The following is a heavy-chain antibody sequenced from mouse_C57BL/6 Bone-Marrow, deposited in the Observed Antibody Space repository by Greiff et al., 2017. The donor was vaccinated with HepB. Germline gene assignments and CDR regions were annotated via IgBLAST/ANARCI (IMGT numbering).Heavy chain of an antibody. CDR3: TRDEGDSSGYY. J-gene: IGHJ2*01. CDR2: ISSGGDYI. V-gene: IGHV5-9-1*02. D-gene: IGHD3-2*02. Sequence: EVMLVESGEGLVKPGGSLKLSCAASGFTFSSYAMSWVRQTPEKRLEWVAYISSGGDYIYYADTVKGRFTISRDNARNTLYLQMSSLKSEDTAMYYCTRDEGDSSGYYWGQGTTLTVSS. CDR1: GFTFSSYA.